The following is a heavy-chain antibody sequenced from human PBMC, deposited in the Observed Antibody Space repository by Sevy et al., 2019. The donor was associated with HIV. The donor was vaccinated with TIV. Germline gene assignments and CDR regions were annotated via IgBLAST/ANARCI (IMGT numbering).Heavy chain of an antibody. CDR2: VYYTGST. V-gene: IGHV4-59*08. Sequence: SETLSLTCHVSGGSMGHYYWSWIRQPPGKALEWIAYVYYTGSTNYNPSLKGRVTIALDTPKHQFSLKLNSLTAADTAVYYCVRQGGLVDYGIDVWGPGTTVTVSS. CDR3: VRQGGLVDYGIDV. J-gene: IGHJ6*02. D-gene: IGHD1-26*01. CDR1: GGSMGHYY.